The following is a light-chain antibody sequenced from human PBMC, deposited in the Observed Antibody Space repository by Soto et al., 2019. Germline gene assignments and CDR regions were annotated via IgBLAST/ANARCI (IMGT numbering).Light chain of an antibody. Sequence: QSALTQPPSASGSPGQSVAISCTGTSSDVGGYNYVSWYQQHPGKAPKLMIYEVSKRPSGVPNRFSGSKSGNTASLTVSGLQTEDEGVHYCYSYAGSNNWGVFGGGTKLTVL. J-gene: IGLJ2*01. CDR1: SSDVGGYNY. CDR2: EVS. CDR3: YSYAGSNNWGV. V-gene: IGLV2-8*01.